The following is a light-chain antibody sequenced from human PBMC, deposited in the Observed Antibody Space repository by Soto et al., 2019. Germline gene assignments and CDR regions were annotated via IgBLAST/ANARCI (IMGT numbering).Light chain of an antibody. CDR3: QQYNSYWT. CDR1: QSISSW. J-gene: IGKJ1*01. V-gene: IGKV1-5*03. CDR2: KAS. Sequence: DIQMTQSPSTLSASVGDRVTITCRASQSISSWLAWYQQKPGKATKLLIYKASSLESGVLSRFSGSGSGTEFTLTIRSLQPDDFATYYCQQYNSYWTFGQGTKVEIK.